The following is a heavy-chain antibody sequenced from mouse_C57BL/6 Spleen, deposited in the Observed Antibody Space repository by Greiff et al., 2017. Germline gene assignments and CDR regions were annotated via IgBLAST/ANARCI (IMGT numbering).Heavy chain of an antibody. Sequence: VQLQQSGPELVKPGASVKISCKASGYSFTGYYMNWVKQSPEKSLEWIGEINPSTGGTTYNQKFKAKATLTVDKSSSTAYMRLKSLTSEDSAVYYCARSPIYDGYYTGFAYWGQGTLVTVSA. D-gene: IGHD2-3*01. CDR2: INPSTGGT. V-gene: IGHV1-42*01. J-gene: IGHJ3*01. CDR1: GYSFTGYY. CDR3: ARSPIYDGYYTGFAY.